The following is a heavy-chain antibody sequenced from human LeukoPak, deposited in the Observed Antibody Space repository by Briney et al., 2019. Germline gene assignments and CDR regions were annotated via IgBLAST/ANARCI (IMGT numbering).Heavy chain of an antibody. CDR3: ARGGGSYYKYYFDY. Sequence: PSETLSLTCAVYGGSFSGYYWSWIRQPPGKGLEWIGEINHSGSTNYNPSLKSRVTISVDTSKNQFSLKLSSVTAADTAVYYCARGGGSYYKYYFDYWGQGTLVTVSS. V-gene: IGHV4-34*01. J-gene: IGHJ4*02. CDR2: INHSGST. D-gene: IGHD1-26*01. CDR1: GGSFSGYY.